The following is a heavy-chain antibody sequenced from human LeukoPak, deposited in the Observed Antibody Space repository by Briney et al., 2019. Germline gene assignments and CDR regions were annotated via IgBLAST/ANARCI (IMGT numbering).Heavy chain of an antibody. J-gene: IGHJ4*02. V-gene: IGHV3-48*02. CDR1: GLTFSTYS. CDR3: AREYSSSSGKALDY. CDR2: ISSSSSTI. Sequence: GGSLRLSCAASGLTFSTYSMNWVRQAPGKGLEWVSYISSSSSTIYYADSVKGRFTISRDNAKSSLHLQMNSLRDEDTAVYYCAREYSSSSGKALDYWGQGTLVTVSS. D-gene: IGHD6-6*01.